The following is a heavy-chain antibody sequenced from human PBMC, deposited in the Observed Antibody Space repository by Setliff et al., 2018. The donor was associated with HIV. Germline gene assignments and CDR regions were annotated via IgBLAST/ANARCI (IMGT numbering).Heavy chain of an antibody. V-gene: IGHV1-18*01. Sequence: ASVKVSCKTSGYTFNTYGLSWVRQAPGQGLEWMGWISTSNGNTKYAQMCQGRVTITADESTSTAYMELRSLRSDDTAVYYCAKGGDRAMINFDHWGQGTLVTVSS. CDR2: ISTSNGNT. CDR1: GYTFNTYG. J-gene: IGHJ4*02. CDR3: AKGGDRAMINFDH. D-gene: IGHD5-18*01.